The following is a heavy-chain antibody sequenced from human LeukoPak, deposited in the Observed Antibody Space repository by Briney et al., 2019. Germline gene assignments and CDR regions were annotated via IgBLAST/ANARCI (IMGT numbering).Heavy chain of an antibody. Sequence: GGSLRLSCAASGFTFSSYEMNWVRQAPGKGLEWVAFIRYDGSNKYYADSVKGRFTISRDNSKNTLYLQMNSLRSDDTAVYYCARGHSARVGAFDIWGQGTMVTVSS. CDR2: IRYDGSNK. J-gene: IGHJ3*02. CDR1: GFTFSSYE. CDR3: ARGHSARVGAFDI. V-gene: IGHV3-30*02. D-gene: IGHD1-26*01.